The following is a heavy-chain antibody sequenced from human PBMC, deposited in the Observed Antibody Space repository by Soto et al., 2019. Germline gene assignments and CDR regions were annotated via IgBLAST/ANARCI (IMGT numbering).Heavy chain of an antibody. CDR2: ISSSSSYI. J-gene: IGHJ6*02. Sequence: GGSLRLSCAASGFTFSSYSMNWVRQAPGKGLEWVSSISSSSSYIYYADSVKGRFTISRDKAKNSLYLQMNSLRDEETAVYYCARAGKYGDYEGGMDVWGQGTTVTVSS. V-gene: IGHV3-21*01. D-gene: IGHD4-17*01. CDR3: ARAGKYGDYEGGMDV. CDR1: GFTFSSYS.